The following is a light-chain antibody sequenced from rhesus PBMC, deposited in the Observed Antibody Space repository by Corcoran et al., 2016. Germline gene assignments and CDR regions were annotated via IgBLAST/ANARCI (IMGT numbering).Light chain of an antibody. CDR2: SPY. CDR3: QQYNDLLRT. J-gene: IGKJ4*01. CDR1: EGVGSY. V-gene: IGKV3-40*03. Sequence: EIVMTQSPATLSLSPGETATLSCRASEGVGSYLAWYQQKPGQAPKLLVDSPYFRATGIPDRFSGSGSKTGFALTLRPLGPVDGGVYHCQQYNDLLRTFGGGTKVELK.